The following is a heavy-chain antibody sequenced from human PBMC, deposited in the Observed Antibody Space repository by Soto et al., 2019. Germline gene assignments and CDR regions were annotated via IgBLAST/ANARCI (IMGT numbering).Heavy chain of an antibody. CDR2: ISSKGGNK. D-gene: IGHD2-15*01. J-gene: IGHJ4*02. CDR1: GFNFLNSA. CDR3: VKDPFYYSSGGPFRC. V-gene: IGHV3-64D*06. Sequence: GGSLRLSCLSSGFNFLNSAMHWVRQAPGKGLEYVSGISSKGGNKYYGDAVKGRFIISRDNSENTVFLQMTNARPEDAAVYYCVKDPFYYSSGGPFRCWGRGTLVTVSS.